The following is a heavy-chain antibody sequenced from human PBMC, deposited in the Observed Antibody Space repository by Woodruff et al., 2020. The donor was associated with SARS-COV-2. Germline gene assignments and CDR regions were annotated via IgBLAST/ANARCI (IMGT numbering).Heavy chain of an antibody. V-gene: IGHV1-2*02. D-gene: IGHD6-25*01. J-gene: IGHJ4*02. Sequence: GRVTMTRDTSISTAYMELSRLRSDDTAVYYCAREDGYYFDYWGQGTLVTVSS. CDR3: AREDGYYFDY.